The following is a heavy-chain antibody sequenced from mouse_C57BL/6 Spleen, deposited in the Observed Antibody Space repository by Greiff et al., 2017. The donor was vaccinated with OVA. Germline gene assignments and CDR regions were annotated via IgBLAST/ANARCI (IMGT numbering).Heavy chain of an antibody. Sequence: VQLQQSGAELVRPGSSVTLSCKASGYTFTSYWMHWVKQRPIQGLEWIGNIDPSDSETHYNQKFKDKATLTVDKSSSTAYMQLSSLTSEDSAVYYCARKGRYSNYEFFDYWGQGTTLTVSS. J-gene: IGHJ2*01. V-gene: IGHV1-52*01. D-gene: IGHD2-5*01. CDR3: ARKGRYSNYEFFDY. CDR2: IDPSDSET. CDR1: GYTFTSYW.